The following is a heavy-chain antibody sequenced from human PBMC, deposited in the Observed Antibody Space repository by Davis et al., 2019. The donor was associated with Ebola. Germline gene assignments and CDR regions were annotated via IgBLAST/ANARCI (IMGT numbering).Heavy chain of an antibody. CDR1: GFTFSSYA. V-gene: IGHV3-30-3*01. D-gene: IGHD6-19*01. CDR3: ARGQDGVAGRGGRYYYYMDV. CDR2: ISYDGSNK. Sequence: PGGSLRLSCAASGFTFSSYAMHWVRQAPGKGLEWVAVISYDGSNKYYADSVKGRFTISRDNSKNTLYLQMNSLRAEDTAVYYCARGQDGVAGRGGRYYYYMDVWGKGTTVTVSS. J-gene: IGHJ6*03.